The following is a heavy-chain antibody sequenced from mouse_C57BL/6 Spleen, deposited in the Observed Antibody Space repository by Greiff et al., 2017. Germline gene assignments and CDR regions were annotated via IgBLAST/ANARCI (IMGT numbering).Heavy chain of an antibody. CDR2: INPNNGGT. Sequence: EVQLQQSGPELVKPGASVKISCKASGYTFTDYYMNWVKQSHGKSLEWIGDINPNNGGTSYNQKFKGKATLTVDKSSSTAYMELRSLTSEDSAVYYCAREQLRLRGDYWGQGTSVTVSS. J-gene: IGHJ4*01. D-gene: IGHD3-2*02. CDR1: GYTFTDYY. V-gene: IGHV1-26*01. CDR3: AREQLRLRGDY.